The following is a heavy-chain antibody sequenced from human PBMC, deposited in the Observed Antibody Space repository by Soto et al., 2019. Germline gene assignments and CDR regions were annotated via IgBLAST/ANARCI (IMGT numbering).Heavy chain of an antibody. J-gene: IGHJ3*02. CDR2: ISAYNGNT. D-gene: IGHD6-13*01. V-gene: IGHV1-18*01. Sequence: ASVKVSCKASGYTFTSYGISWVRQAPGQGLEWKGWISAYNGNTNYAQKLQGRVTMTTDTSTSTAYMELRSLRSDDTAVYYCASSPLAAVATGAFDIWGQGTMVTVSS. CDR1: GYTFTSYG. CDR3: ASSPLAAVATGAFDI.